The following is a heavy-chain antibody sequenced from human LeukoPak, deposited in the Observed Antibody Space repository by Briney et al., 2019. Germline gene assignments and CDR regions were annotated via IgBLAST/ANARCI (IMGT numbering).Heavy chain of an antibody. J-gene: IGHJ4*02. V-gene: IGHV3-23*01. CDR3: AKDGRPHYDFWSGYPEGFDY. D-gene: IGHD3-3*01. CDR2: ISGSGGST. Sequence: QPGGSLRLSCAASGFTFSSYAMSWVRQAPGKGLEWVSGISGSGGSTYYADSVKGRFTISRDNSKNTLYLQMNSLRAEDTAVYYCAKDGRPHYDFWSGYPEGFDYWGQGTLVTVSS. CDR1: GFTFSSYA.